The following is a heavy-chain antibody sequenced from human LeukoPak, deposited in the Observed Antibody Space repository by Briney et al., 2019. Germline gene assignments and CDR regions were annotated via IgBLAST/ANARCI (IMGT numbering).Heavy chain of an antibody. J-gene: IGHJ6*03. CDR3: ARGMVGATLRADFYYYYYYMDV. CDR2: MNPNSGNT. Sequence: ASVKVSCKASGYTFTSYDINWVRQATGQGLEWMGWMNPNSGNTGYAQKFQVRVTITRNTSISTAYMELSSLRSEDTAVYYCARGMVGATLRADFYYYYYYMDVWGKGTTVTVSS. CDR1: GYTFTSYD. D-gene: IGHD1-26*01. V-gene: IGHV1-8*03.